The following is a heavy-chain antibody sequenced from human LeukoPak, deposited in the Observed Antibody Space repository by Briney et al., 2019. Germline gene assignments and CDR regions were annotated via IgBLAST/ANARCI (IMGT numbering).Heavy chain of an antibody. CDR1: GFIFSRYP. CDR2: ISFDGMFK. J-gene: IGHJ4*02. Sequence: GGSLRLSCAASGFIFSRYPMHWLRQAPGRGLGVVGVISFDGMFKDYADSLKGRVTISRHDSKNTLYVHMNSLRSDDTAVYFCARDLFLGTPDFFDYWGQGTLVTVSS. D-gene: IGHD3-16*01. V-gene: IGHV3-30*04. CDR3: ARDLFLGTPDFFDY.